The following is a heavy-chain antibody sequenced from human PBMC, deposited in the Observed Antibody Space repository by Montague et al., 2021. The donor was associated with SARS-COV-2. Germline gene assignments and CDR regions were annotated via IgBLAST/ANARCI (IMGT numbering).Heavy chain of an antibody. CDR1: GGSISGYY. D-gene: IGHD6-13*01. CDR2: IFYNGDT. CDR3: ATHRQHHNH. V-gene: IGHV4-59*08. J-gene: IGHJ5*02. Sequence: SETLSLTCTVSGGSISGYYWTWIRHPPGKGLEWIEYIFYNGDTNYNPSLKSRVSISVDTSKNQFSLKLIAVTAADTAVYFCATHRQHHNHWGQGAMVAVSS.